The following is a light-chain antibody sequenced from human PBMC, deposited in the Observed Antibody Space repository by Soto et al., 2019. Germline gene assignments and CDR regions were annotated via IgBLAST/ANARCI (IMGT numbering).Light chain of an antibody. CDR3: QQYANVPRS. Sequence: ENVLTQSPGTLSLSPGERATLSCKASQSVKNNYFAWYQHKPGQAPRLLIYAASSRAPGIPDRFRGSGSGTDITLTISRLEPEDFAIYYCQQYANVPRSFGQGTKVDIK. V-gene: IGKV3-20*01. CDR1: QSVKNNY. CDR2: AAS. J-gene: IGKJ1*01.